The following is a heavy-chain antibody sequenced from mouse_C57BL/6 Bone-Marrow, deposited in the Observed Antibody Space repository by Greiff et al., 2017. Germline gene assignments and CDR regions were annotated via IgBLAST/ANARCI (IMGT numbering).Heavy chain of an antibody. CDR2: IDPENGDT. CDR3: TTSYYGSYFDY. V-gene: IGHV14-4*01. CDR1: GFNIKDDY. Sequence: VQLQQSGAELVRPGASVKLSCTASGFNIKDDYMHWVKQRPEQDLEWIGWIDPENGDTEYASKFQGKATITADTSSNTAYLQLSSLTSEDTAVYYCTTSYYGSYFDYWGQGTTLTVSS. J-gene: IGHJ2*01. D-gene: IGHD1-1*01.